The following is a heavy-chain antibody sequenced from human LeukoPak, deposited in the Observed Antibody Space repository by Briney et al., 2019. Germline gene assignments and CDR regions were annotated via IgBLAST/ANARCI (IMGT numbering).Heavy chain of an antibody. Sequence: PSETLSLTCTVSDGSISSYYWSWIRQPAGKGLEWIGRIYTSGSTNYNPSLKSRVTMSVDTSKNQFSLKLSSVTAADTAVYYCARDQAYYDSSGQFDYWGQGTLVTVSS. CDR1: DGSISSYY. V-gene: IGHV4-4*07. J-gene: IGHJ4*02. CDR2: IYTSGST. D-gene: IGHD3-22*01. CDR3: ARDQAYYDSSGQFDY.